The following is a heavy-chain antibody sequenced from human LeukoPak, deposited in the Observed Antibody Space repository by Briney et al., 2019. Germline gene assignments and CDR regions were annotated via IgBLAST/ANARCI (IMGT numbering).Heavy chain of an antibody. Sequence: PGGSLRVSCAASGFTLTSYSMNWVRQAPGKGLEWVSTISGGGGGTYYAGSVKGRFTISRDNAKNTLYLQVNSLRAEDTPVYCCAKRWKWDVTHFDYWGQGTLVHVSP. J-gene: IGHJ4*02. CDR3: AKRWKWDVTHFDY. CDR1: GFTLTSYS. CDR2: ISGGGGGT. D-gene: IGHD1-26*01. V-gene: IGHV3-23*01.